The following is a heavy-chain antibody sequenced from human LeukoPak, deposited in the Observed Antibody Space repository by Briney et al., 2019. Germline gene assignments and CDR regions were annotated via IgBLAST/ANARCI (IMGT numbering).Heavy chain of an antibody. J-gene: IGHJ3*02. CDR1: GGSISSSSYY. CDR3: ARVGGIYDYVWGSYRHDPFDI. CDR2: IYYSGST. V-gene: IGHV4-39*07. D-gene: IGHD3-16*02. Sequence: SETLSLTCTVSGGSISSSSYYWGWIRQPPGRGLEWIGSIYYSGSTNFNPSLKSRVTISVDTSKNQFSLKLYSVTAADTAVYYCARVGGIYDYVWGSYRHDPFDIWGQGTMVTVSS.